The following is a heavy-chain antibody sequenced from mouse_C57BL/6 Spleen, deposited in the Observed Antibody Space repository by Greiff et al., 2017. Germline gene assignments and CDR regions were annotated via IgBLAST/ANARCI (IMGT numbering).Heavy chain of an antibody. J-gene: IGHJ3*01. Sequence: VQRVESGPGLVAPSPSLSITCTVSGFSFTSYGVSWVRQPPGKGLEWLGVRWGDGSTNYHSALISRLSISKDNSKSQVFLKLNSLQTDDTATYYCAKQGSNYGFAYWGQGTLVTVSA. CDR2: RWGDGST. D-gene: IGHD2-5*01. CDR1: GFSFTSYG. CDR3: AKQGSNYGFAY. V-gene: IGHV2-3*01.